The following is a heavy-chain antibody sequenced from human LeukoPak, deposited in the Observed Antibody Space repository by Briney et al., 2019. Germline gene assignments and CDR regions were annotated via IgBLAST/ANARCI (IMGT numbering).Heavy chain of an antibody. J-gene: IGHJ4*02. CDR3: ARRVGSSYGF. Sequence: SETLSLTCTVSGGSISNYYWSWIRQPPGKGPEWIGHISYSGSTNYSPSLKSRVYISVDTSKNQFSLRLSSLTAADTAVYYCARRVGSSYGFWGQGALVTVSS. V-gene: IGHV4-59*08. CDR2: ISYSGST. CDR1: GGSISNYY. D-gene: IGHD6-13*01.